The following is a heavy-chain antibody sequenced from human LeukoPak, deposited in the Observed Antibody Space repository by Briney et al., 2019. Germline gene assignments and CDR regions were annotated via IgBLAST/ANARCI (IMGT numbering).Heavy chain of an antibody. CDR2: IKQDGSEK. J-gene: IGHJ4*02. D-gene: IGHD3-9*01. V-gene: IGHV3-7*01. Sequence: GGSLRLSCAASGFTFSSYWMSWVRQAPGKGLEWVANIKQDGSEKYYVDSVKGRFTISRDNAKNSLYLQTNSLRAEDTAVYYCARDTTPYYDILTGRTQFDYWGQGTLVTVSS. CDR3: ARDTTPYYDILTGRTQFDY. CDR1: GFTFSSYW.